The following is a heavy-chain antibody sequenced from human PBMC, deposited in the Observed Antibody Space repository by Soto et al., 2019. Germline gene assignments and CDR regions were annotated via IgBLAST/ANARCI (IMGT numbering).Heavy chain of an antibody. CDR1: GYTFTSYA. CDR2: INAGNGNT. Sequence: GASVKVSCKASGYTFTSYAMHWVRQAPGQRLEWMGWINAGNGNTKYSQKFQGRVTITRDTSASTAYMELSSLRSEGTAVYYCARWDSSSWYSGRHFDYWGQGTLVTVSS. CDR3: ARWDSSSWYSGRHFDY. V-gene: IGHV1-3*01. J-gene: IGHJ4*02. D-gene: IGHD6-13*01.